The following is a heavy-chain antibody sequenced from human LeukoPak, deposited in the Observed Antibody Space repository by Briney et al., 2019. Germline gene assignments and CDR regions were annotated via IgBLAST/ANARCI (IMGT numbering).Heavy chain of an antibody. CDR2: IRSKAYGGTA. V-gene: IGHV3-49*04. CDR1: GFTFGDYA. J-gene: IGHJ4*02. D-gene: IGHD1-26*01. Sequence: GGSLRLSCTASGFTFGDYAMSWVRQAPGKGLEWVGFIRSKAYGGTAEYAASVEGRFTISRDDSKSIAYLQMNSLKTEDTAVYYCTKSGTAIVGTTAAYYFDYWGQGTLVTVSS. CDR3: TKSGTAIVGTTAAYYFDY.